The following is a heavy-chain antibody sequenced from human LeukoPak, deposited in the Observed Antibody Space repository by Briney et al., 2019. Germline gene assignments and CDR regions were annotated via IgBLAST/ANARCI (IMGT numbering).Heavy chain of an antibody. J-gene: IGHJ3*02. CDR1: GVSISSSSYY. Sequence: PSETLSLTCTVSGVSISSSSYYWGWIRQPPGKGLEWIGSIYYSGSTYYNPSLKSRVTISVDRSKNQFSLKLSSVTAADTAVYYCARVIAAAVSAFDIWGQGTMVTVSS. V-gene: IGHV4-39*07. CDR3: ARVIAAAVSAFDI. D-gene: IGHD6-13*01. CDR2: IYYSGST.